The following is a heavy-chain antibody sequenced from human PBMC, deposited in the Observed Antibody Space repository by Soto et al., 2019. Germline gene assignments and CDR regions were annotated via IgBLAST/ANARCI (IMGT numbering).Heavy chain of an antibody. V-gene: IGHV4-39*01. Sequence: SETLSLTCTVSVGSISSSSYYWGGILQPPGKGLEWIGSIYYSGSTYYNPSLKSRVTISVDTSNNQFSLKLSSVTAADTAVYYCARIGGVVVINSSFDYWGQGTLVTVSS. CDR1: VGSISSSSYY. D-gene: IGHD3-22*01. CDR3: ARIGGVVVINSSFDY. J-gene: IGHJ4*02. CDR2: IYYSGST.